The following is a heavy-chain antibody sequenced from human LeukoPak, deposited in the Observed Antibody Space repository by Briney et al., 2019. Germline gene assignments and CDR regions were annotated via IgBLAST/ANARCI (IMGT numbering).Heavy chain of an antibody. D-gene: IGHD2-15*01. CDR2: MKSNNGHT. CDR1: GYTFTSFD. Sequence: ASVKVSCKASGYTFTSFDFNWVRQATGQGLEWMGWMKSNNGHTGYAQKFQGRVTMTRDTSISTAYMELSSLTFEDTAVYYCARGPPDWGMVGYWGQGTLVTVSS. CDR3: ARGPPDWGMVGY. V-gene: IGHV1-8*01. J-gene: IGHJ4*02.